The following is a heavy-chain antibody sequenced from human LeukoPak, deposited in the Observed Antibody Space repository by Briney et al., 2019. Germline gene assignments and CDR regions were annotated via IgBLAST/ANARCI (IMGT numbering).Heavy chain of an antibody. D-gene: IGHD3-22*01. Sequence: GGSLRLSCAASGFTFSIYWMTWVRQAPGKGLEWVGRIKSKTDGGTTDYAAPVKGRFTISRDDSKNTLYLQMNSLKTEDTAVYYCTTAPYYYDSSGYPVFDYWGQGTLVTVSS. J-gene: IGHJ4*02. CDR1: GFTFSIYW. CDR3: TTAPYYYDSSGYPVFDY. CDR2: IKSKTDGGTT. V-gene: IGHV3-15*01.